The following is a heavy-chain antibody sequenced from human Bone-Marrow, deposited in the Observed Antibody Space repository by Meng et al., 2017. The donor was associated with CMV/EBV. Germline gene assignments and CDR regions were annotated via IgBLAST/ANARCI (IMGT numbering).Heavy chain of an antibody. V-gene: IGHV3-11*01. D-gene: IGHD3-3*01. CDR1: GFTFSDYY. CDR3: TKDTKERFLEWLGGMDV. Sequence: GESLKISCAASGFTFSDYYMSWIRQAPGKGLEWVSYISSSGSTIYYADSVKGRFTISRDNAKNSLYLQMNSLRAEDTALYYCTKDTKERFLEWLGGMDVWGQGTTVTVSS. J-gene: IGHJ6*02. CDR2: ISSSGSTI.